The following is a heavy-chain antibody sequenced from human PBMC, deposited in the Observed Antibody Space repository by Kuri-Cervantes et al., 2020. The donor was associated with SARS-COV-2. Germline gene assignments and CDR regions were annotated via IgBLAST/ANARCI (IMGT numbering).Heavy chain of an antibody. CDR3: ARGYGDSLY. CDR2: IYSGGST. J-gene: IGHJ4*02. V-gene: IGHV3-53*01. CDR1: GFTVSSNY. Sequence: GESLKISCAASGFTVSSNYMSWVRQAPGKGLEWVSVIYSGGSTYYTDSVKGRLTISRDNSKNKLYLQMNSLRAGDTAVYYCARGYGDSLYWGQGTLVTVSS. D-gene: IGHD4-17*01.